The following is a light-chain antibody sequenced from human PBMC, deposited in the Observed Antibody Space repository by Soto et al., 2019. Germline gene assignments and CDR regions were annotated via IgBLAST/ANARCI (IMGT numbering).Light chain of an antibody. CDR1: QSVSSN. CDR2: GAS. CDR3: QQYNNWPWT. Sequence: TQSPGTLSLSPGVRATLSCRASQSVSSNLAWYQQKPGQAPRLLIYGASTRATGIPARFSGSGSGTEFTLTISILQSEDFAVYYCQQYNNWPWTFGQGTKVDI. V-gene: IGKV3-15*01. J-gene: IGKJ1*01.